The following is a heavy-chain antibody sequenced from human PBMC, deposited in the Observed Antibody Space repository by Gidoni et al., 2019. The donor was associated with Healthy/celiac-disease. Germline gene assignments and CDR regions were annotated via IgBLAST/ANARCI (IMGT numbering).Heavy chain of an antibody. V-gene: IGHV4-31*03. Sequence: QVQLQESGPGLVKPSQTLSLTCTVSGGSISSGGYYWSWIRQHPGKGLEWIGYIYYSGSTYYNPSLKSRVTISVDTSKNQFSLKLSSVTAADTAVYYCARAIRLNSSSWSVNWFDPWGQGTLVTVSS. CDR2: IYYSGST. D-gene: IGHD6-13*01. J-gene: IGHJ5*02. CDR1: GGSISSGGYY. CDR3: ARAIRLNSSSWSVNWFDP.